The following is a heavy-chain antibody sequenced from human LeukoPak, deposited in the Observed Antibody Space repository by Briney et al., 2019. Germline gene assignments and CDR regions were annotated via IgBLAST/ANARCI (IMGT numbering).Heavy chain of an antibody. CDR2: INHSGST. CDR1: GGSFSGYY. CDR3: ARQAGQIDY. Sequence: PSETLSLTCAVYGGSFSGYYWSWIRQPPGKGLEWIGEINHSGSTNYNPSLKSRVTISVDTSKNQFSLKLSSVTAADTAVYYCARQAGQIDYWGQGTLVTVSS. J-gene: IGHJ4*02. V-gene: IGHV4-34*01.